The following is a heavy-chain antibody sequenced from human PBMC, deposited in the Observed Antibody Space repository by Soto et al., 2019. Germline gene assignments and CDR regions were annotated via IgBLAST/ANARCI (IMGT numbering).Heavy chain of an antibody. J-gene: IGHJ5*02. D-gene: IGHD3-3*02. CDR3: PRAPPLSRNHFSGFDP. CDR1: GVTFSSYA. V-gene: IGHV3-49*04. CDR2: IRSKAYGGTT. Sequence: GGSLRLSCAASGVTFSSYAMSWVRQAPGKGLEWVGVIRSKAYGGTTEYAASVKGRFAMSRDDSKSIAYLQMNSLKTEETALYYSPRAPPLSRNHFSGFDPWGEATLVTVS.